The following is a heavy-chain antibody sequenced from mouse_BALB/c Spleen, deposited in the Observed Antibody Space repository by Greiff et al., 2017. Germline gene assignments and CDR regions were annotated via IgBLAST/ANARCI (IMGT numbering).Heavy chain of an antibody. V-gene: IGHV5-9-3*01. Sequence: EVLLVQSGGGLVKPGGSLKLSCAASGFTFSSYAMSWVRQTPEKRLEWVATISSGGSYTYYPDSVKGRVTISRDNAKNTQYLQMSSLRSEDTAMYYCARHEGGYGYDRDYYAVDYWGQGTSVTVSS. J-gene: IGHJ4*01. CDR2: ISSGGSYT. CDR1: GFTFSSYA. D-gene: IGHD2-2*01. CDR3: ARHEGGYGYDRDYYAVDY.